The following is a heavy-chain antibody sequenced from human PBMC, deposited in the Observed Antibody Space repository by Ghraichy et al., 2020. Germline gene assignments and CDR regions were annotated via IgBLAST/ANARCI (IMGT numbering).Heavy chain of an antibody. D-gene: IGHD4-23*01. CDR1: GGSISSYY. CDR3: ARVPLTTLGGNSSVYYYYYGMDV. J-gene: IGHJ6*02. CDR2: IYYSGST. Sequence: TLSLTCTVSGGSISSYYWSWIRQPPGKGLEWIGYIYYSGSTNYNPSLKSRVTISVDTSKNQFSLKLSSVTAADTAVYYCARVPLTTLGGNSSVYYYYYGMDVWGQGTTVTVSS. V-gene: IGHV4-59*01.